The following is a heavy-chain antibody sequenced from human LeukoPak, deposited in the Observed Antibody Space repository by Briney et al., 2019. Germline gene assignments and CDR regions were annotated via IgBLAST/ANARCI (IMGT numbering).Heavy chain of an antibody. CDR2: ISGSSSSI. D-gene: IGHD6-19*01. CDR1: GFTFTNYY. V-gene: IGHV3-21*01. CDR3: ARVWLSSGWQMNYAFDI. Sequence: GGSLRLSCAASGFTFTNYYINWVRQAPGKGLEWVSSISGSSSSIYYTDSVKGRFTISRDNAKNSLYLQMNSLRVEDTAVYYCARVWLSSGWQMNYAFDIWGQGTVVTVSS. J-gene: IGHJ3*02.